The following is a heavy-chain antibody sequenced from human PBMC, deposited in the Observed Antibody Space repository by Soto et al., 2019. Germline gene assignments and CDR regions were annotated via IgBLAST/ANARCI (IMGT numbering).Heavy chain of an antibody. J-gene: IGHJ1*01. CDR2: ISYDGSNK. CDR1: GFTFSSYG. CDR3: AKDPDSGWYRPRGYFQH. D-gene: IGHD6-19*01. Sequence: GGSLRLSCAASGFTFSSYGMHWVRQAPGKGLEWVAVISYDGSNKYYADSVKGRFTISRDNSKNTLYLQMNSLRAEDTAVYYCAKDPDSGWYRPRGYFQHWGQGTLVTVSS. V-gene: IGHV3-30*18.